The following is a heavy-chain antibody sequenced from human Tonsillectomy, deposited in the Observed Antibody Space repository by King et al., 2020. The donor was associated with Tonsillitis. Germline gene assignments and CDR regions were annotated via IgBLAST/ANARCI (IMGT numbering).Heavy chain of an antibody. CDR3: ARESGSGSYYAPDL. CDR2: ISTNNGNI. V-gene: IGHV1-18*04. D-gene: IGHD3-10*01. J-gene: IGHJ5*02. CDR1: GYNFMSYS. Sequence: QLVQSGPEVRRPGASVKVSCRASGYNFMSYSFSWVRQAPGQGPEWMGWISTNNGNINYGQKFQGRVTMTIHKATPTAYVELRSLRSDDTAIYFCARESGSGSYYAPDLWGQGSLVSVYS.